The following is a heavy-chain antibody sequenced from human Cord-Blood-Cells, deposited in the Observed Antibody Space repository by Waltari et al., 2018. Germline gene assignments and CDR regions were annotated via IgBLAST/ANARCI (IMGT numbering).Heavy chain of an antibody. Sequence: EVQLVESGGGLVQPGGSLKLSCAASGFTFSGSAMHWVRQASGKGLEWVGRIRSKANSYATAYAASGKGRFTISRDDSKNTAYLQMNSLKTEDTAVYYCTRLAPSDIDYWGQGTLVTVSS. D-gene: IGHD2-2*01. V-gene: IGHV3-73*02. CDR3: TRLAPSDIDY. CDR2: IRSKANSYAT. CDR1: GFTFSGSA. J-gene: IGHJ4*02.